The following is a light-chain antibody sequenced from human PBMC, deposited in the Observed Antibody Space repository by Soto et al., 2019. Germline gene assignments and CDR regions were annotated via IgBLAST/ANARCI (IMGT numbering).Light chain of an antibody. Sequence: IQMTQSPSTLSASVGDRVTITSRASESISNWLAWYQQKPGKAPKLLIYDASSLESGVPSRFSGSGSGTEFTLTISSLQPDDFATYYCQQYNSYPWTFGQGTKVDIK. CDR3: QQYNSYPWT. J-gene: IGKJ1*01. CDR2: DAS. V-gene: IGKV1-5*01. CDR1: ESISNW.